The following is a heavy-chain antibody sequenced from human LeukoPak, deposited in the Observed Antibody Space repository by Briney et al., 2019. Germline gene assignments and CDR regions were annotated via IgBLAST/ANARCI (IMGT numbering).Heavy chain of an antibody. V-gene: IGHV3-21*01. CDR3: AREGGDGDYYYYMDV. CDR1: GFTFTDYS. Sequence: GGSLRLSCSASGFTFTDYSMSWVRQAPGKGLEWVSIISRASTYIYYADSVKGRFTVSRDNAKSSLYLQMTSLRAEDTAVYFCAREGGDGDYYYYMDVWGKGTTVTVSS. J-gene: IGHJ6*03. D-gene: IGHD2-21*02. CDR2: ISRASTYI.